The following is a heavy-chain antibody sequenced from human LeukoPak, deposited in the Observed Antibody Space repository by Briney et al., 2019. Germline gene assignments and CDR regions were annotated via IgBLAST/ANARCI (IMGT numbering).Heavy chain of an antibody. J-gene: IGHJ4*02. CDR1: GDSLRSSNW. CDR3: ANKVYCSTTSCYHAGF. Sequence: SGTLSLTCAVSGDSLRSSNWWSWVRQPPGKGLEWIGEIYHSGTTNYNPSLKSRVTISMDTSKNQFSLNLRSVTAADTAVYYCANKVYCSTTSCYHAGFWGQGTLVTVSS. V-gene: IGHV4-4*02. D-gene: IGHD2-2*01. CDR2: IYHSGTT.